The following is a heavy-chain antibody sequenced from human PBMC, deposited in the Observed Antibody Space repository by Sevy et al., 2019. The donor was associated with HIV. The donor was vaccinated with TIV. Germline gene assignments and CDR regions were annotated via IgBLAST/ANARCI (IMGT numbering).Heavy chain of an antibody. CDR2: ISGSGGST. CDR3: AKDLVGVKPWGGAFDI. V-gene: IGHV3-23*01. Sequence: GGSLRLSCAASGFTFSSYAMSWVRQAPGKGLEWVSAISGSGGSTYYADSVKGRFTISRDNSKNTLYLQMNSLRAEDTAVYYCAKDLVGVKPWGGAFDIWGQGTMVTVSS. J-gene: IGHJ3*02. D-gene: IGHD1-26*01. CDR1: GFTFSSYA.